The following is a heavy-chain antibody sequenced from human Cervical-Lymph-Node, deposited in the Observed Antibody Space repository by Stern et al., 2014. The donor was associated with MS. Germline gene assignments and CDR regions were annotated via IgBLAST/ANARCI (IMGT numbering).Heavy chain of an antibody. D-gene: IGHD6-19*01. CDR3: ARGSDWYPLDY. Sequence: VQLVESGGGVVQPGRSLRLSCSPSGFAFSTYGMHWVRQAPGKGLAWVALISFDGAKTYYADSVKGRFTISRDNPKNTLYLQMKSLRGEDTAVYYCARGSDWYPLDYWGQGTLVTVSS. CDR1: GFAFSTYG. V-gene: IGHV3-30*03. CDR2: ISFDGAKT. J-gene: IGHJ4*02.